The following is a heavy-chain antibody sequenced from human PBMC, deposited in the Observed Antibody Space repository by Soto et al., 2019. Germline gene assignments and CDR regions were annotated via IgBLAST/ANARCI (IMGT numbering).Heavy chain of an antibody. CDR3: AKSSLRYFDWSIDY. V-gene: IGHV3-23*01. Sequence: PGGSLRLSCAASGFTFSSYAMSWVRQAPGKGLEWVSAISGSGGSTYYADSVKGRFTISRDNSKNTLYLQMNSLRAEDTAVYYCAKSSLRYFDWSIDYWGQGTLVTVSS. CDR2: ISGSGGST. CDR1: GFTFSSYA. D-gene: IGHD3-9*01. J-gene: IGHJ4*02.